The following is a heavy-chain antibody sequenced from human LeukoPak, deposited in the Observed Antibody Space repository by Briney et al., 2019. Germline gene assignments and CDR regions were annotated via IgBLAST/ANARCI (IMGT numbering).Heavy chain of an antibody. CDR2: IYSGGST. CDR3: ARLVDHDYGDYYLDY. V-gene: IGHV3-53*01. J-gene: IGHJ4*02. CDR1: GFTVSSND. Sequence: GGSLRLSCAASGFTVSSNDMSWVRQAPGKGLECISVIYSGGSTDYADSVKGRLTISRDNSKNTLYLQMNSLRAEDTAVYYCARLVDHDYGDYYLDYWGQGTLVTVSS. D-gene: IGHD4-17*01.